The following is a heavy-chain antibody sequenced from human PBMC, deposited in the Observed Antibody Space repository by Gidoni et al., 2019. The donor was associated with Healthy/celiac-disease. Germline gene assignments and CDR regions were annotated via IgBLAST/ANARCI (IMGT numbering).Heavy chain of an antibody. J-gene: IGHJ4*02. V-gene: IGHV3-9*01. Sequence: EVQLVESGGGLVQPGRSLRLSCAASGFTFDDYAMHWVRQAPGKGLEWVSGISWNSGSIGYADSVKGRFTISRDNAKNSLYLQMNSLRAEDTALYYCAKGSGYVTEYTYYFDYWGQGTLVTVSS. CDR1: GFTFDDYA. D-gene: IGHD5-12*01. CDR2: ISWNSGSI. CDR3: AKGSGYVTEYTYYFDY.